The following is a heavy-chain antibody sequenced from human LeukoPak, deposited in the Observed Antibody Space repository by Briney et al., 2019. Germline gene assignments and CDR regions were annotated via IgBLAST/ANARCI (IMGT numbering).Heavy chain of an antibody. Sequence: GGSLRLSCAASGFTSSSYAMSWVRQAPGKGLEWVSAISSSGGSTYYADSVKGRFTISRDNSKNTLYLQMNSLRAEDTAVYYCAKDFSPPVAKLWGQGTLVTVSS. D-gene: IGHD5-12*01. J-gene: IGHJ4*01. CDR2: ISSSGGST. CDR3: AKDFSPPVAKL. V-gene: IGHV3-23*01. CDR1: GFTSSSYA.